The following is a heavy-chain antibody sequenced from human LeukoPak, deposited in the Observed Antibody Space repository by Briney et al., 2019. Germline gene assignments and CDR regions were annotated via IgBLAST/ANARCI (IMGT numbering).Heavy chain of an antibody. CDR1: GFTFSSYW. D-gene: IGHD6-6*01. CDR2: INSDGSST. J-gene: IGHJ4*02. V-gene: IGHV3-74*01. CDR3: ARAAVGAQADY. Sequence: GGSLRLSCAASGFTFSSYWMHWVRQGPGKGLVWVSRINSDGSSTSYADSVKGRFTISRDNAKNTLYLQMNSLRAEDTAVYYCARAAVGAQADYWGQGTLVTVYS.